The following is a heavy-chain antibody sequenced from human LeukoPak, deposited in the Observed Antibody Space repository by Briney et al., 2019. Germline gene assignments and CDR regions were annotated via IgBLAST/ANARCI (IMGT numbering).Heavy chain of an antibody. CDR3: AKDKIAVAGIRSASDI. Sequence: GRSLRLSCAASGFTFDDYAMHWVRQAPGKGLEWVSGISWNSGSIGYADSVKGRFTISRDNAKNSLYLQMNSLRAEDMALYYCAKDKIAVAGIRSASDIWGQGTMVTVSS. D-gene: IGHD6-19*01. V-gene: IGHV3-9*03. CDR2: ISWNSGSI. J-gene: IGHJ3*02. CDR1: GFTFDDYA.